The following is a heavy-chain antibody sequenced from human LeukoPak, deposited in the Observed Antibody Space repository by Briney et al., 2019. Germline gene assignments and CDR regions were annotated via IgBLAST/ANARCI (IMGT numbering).Heavy chain of an antibody. CDR2: ININTGIP. CDR1: GYTFSIYA. CDR3: ARDYTVTLGTTTYFQH. Sequence: GASVKVSCKASGYTFSIYAIIWVRQAPGQGLELMGWININTGIPTYAQGFTGRFVFSLDTLVSTAYLQISSLKDEDTAIYYCARDYTVTLGTTTYFQHWGQGTLVTVSS. D-gene: IGHD1-7*01. V-gene: IGHV7-4-1*02. J-gene: IGHJ1*01.